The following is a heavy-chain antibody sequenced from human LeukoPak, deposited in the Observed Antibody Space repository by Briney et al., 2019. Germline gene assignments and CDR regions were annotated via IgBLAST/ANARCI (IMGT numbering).Heavy chain of an antibody. Sequence: SVKVSCKASGGTFSSYAISWVRQAPGQGLEWVGGIIPIFGTANYAQKFQGRVTITADESTSTAYMELSSLRSEDTAVYYCARGDIVVVPAATRGAFDIWGQGTMVTVSS. CDR3: ARGDIVVVPAATRGAFDI. CDR2: IIPIFGTA. CDR1: GGTFSSYA. J-gene: IGHJ3*02. V-gene: IGHV1-69*13. D-gene: IGHD2-2*01.